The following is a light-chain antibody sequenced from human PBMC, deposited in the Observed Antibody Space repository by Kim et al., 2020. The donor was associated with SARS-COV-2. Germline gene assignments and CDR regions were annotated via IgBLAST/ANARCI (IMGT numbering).Light chain of an antibody. J-gene: IGKJ5*01. CDR3: QQYGDSPIT. Sequence: SPGERANVSCRASQNVRSNSLAWYQQKRGQAPTLLIFDASRRATGIPDRFSGSGAATDFTLTITSLEAEDFAVYYCQQYGDSPITFGQGTRLEIK. CDR1: QNVRSNS. CDR2: DAS. V-gene: IGKV3-20*01.